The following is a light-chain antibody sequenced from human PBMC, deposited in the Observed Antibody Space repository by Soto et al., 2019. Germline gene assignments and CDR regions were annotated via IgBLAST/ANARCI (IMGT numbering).Light chain of an antibody. CDR3: QQYYTYWHM. V-gene: IGKV1-5*01. CDR2: DAS. J-gene: IGKJ1*01. Sequence: DIQITQSPSTLSASVGDRVTITCRASQSISSWLAWFQQKPGKAPKLLMYDASSLESGVPSRFSGSGAGTEFTRTISSLQPDDFATYYCQQYYTYWHMFGQGTKVDIK. CDR1: QSISSW.